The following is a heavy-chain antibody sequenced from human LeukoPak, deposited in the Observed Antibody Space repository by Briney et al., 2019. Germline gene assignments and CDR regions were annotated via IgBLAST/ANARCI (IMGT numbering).Heavy chain of an antibody. V-gene: IGHV4-31*03. CDR1: GGSISSGGYY. Sequence: SETQSLTCTVSGGSISSGGYYWSWIRQHPGKGLEWIGYIYYSGSTYHNPSLKSRVTISVDTSKNQFSLKLSSVTAADTAVYYCARDVAGRYYYEGFDYWGQGTLVTVSS. CDR3: ARDVAGRYYYEGFDY. D-gene: IGHD3-22*01. J-gene: IGHJ4*02. CDR2: IYYSGST.